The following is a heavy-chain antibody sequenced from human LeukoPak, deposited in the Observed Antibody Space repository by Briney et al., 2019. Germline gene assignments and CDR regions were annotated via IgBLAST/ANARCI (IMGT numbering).Heavy chain of an antibody. CDR3: ARHYYFDY. J-gene: IGHJ4*02. CDR1: GGSISSYY. CDR2: IYYSGST. Sequence: PSETLSLTCTVSGGSISSYYWSWIRQPPGEGLEWIGYIYYSGSTNYNPSLKSRVTISVDTSKNQFSLKLSSVTAADTAVYYCARHYYFDYWGQGTLVTVSS. V-gene: IGHV4-59*08.